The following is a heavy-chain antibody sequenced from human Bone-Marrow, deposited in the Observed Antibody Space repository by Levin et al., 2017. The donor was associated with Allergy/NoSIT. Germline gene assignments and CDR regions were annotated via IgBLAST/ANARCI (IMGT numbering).Heavy chain of an antibody. V-gene: IGHV3-30*18. J-gene: IGHJ3*01. D-gene: IGHD3-16*01. Sequence: GGSLRLSCAATGFDFSRYGMHWVRQAPGKGLEWLTLITSDGDNTYYLDSVKGRFTISRDNSRNTLYLEMNTLTEEDTAVYYCAKDARGRAFFGDLDFWGQGTKVIVSS. CDR1: GFDFSRYG. CDR2: ITSDGDNT. CDR3: AKDARGRAFFGDLDF.